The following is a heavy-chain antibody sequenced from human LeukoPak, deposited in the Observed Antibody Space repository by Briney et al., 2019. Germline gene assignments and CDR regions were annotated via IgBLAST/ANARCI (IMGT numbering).Heavy chain of an antibody. J-gene: IGHJ4*02. CDR2: IYSGGST. V-gene: IGHV3-66*01. CDR1: GLTVSSTY. Sequence: GGSLRLSRAPSGLTVSSTYMSWVRQTPGKGLEWVSVIYSGGSTYYADSVKGRFTISRDNSKNTLYLQMNSLRAEDTAVYYCARDLLEWYFDYWGQGTLVTVSS. CDR3: ARDLLEWYFDY. D-gene: IGHD3-3*01.